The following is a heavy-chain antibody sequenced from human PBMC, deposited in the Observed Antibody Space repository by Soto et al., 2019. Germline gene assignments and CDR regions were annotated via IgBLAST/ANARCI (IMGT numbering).Heavy chain of an antibody. J-gene: IGHJ4*02. CDR3: AAGGGLPRYY. V-gene: IGHV4-30-2*01. Sequence: QLQLQESGSGLVKPSQTLSLTCAVSGGSISSGGYSWSWIRQPPGQGLEWIGYIYHSGSTYSNPSLKSRVTMSVDRSKNQFSLKLSSVTAADTAVYYCAAGGGLPRYYWGQGTLVTVSS. D-gene: IGHD5-12*01. CDR2: IYHSGST. CDR1: GGSISSGGYS.